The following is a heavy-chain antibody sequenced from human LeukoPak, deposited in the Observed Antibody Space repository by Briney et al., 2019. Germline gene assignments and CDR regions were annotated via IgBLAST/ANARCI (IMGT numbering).Heavy chain of an antibody. J-gene: IGHJ4*02. Sequence: GGSLRLSCAASGFTFSSYSMNWVRQAPGKGLEWVSSISSSSSYIYYADSVKGRFTISRDNAKNSLYPQMNSLRAEDTAVYYCARVWEGIGGYCSGGSCYSIDYWGQGTLVTVSS. CDR2: ISSSSSYI. V-gene: IGHV3-21*01. CDR1: GFTFSSYS. D-gene: IGHD2-15*01. CDR3: ARVWEGIGGYCSGGSCYSIDY.